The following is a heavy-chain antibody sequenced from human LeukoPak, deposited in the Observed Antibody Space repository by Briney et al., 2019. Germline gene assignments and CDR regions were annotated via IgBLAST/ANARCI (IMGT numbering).Heavy chain of an antibody. CDR3: ARGGSSGWSYYYYMDV. CDR2: IYYSGST. Sequence: PSETLSLTCTVSGGSISSYYWSWIRQPPGKGLEWIGYIYYSGSTNYNPSLKSRVTISVDTSKNQFSLKLSSVTAADTAVYYCARGGSSGWSYYYYMDVWGKGTTVTISS. CDR1: GGSISSYY. V-gene: IGHV4-59*08. J-gene: IGHJ6*03. D-gene: IGHD6-19*01.